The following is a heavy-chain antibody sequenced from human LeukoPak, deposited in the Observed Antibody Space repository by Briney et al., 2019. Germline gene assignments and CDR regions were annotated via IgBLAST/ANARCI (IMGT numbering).Heavy chain of an antibody. D-gene: IGHD6-13*01. V-gene: IGHV4-59*01. CDR2: IYYSGST. CDR1: GGSISSYY. Sequence: SETLSLICTVSGGSISSYYWSWIRQPPGKGLEWIGYIYYSGSTNYNPSLKSRVTISVDTSKNQFSLKLSSVTAADTAVYYCARSGYSSSWPFDYWGQGTLVTVSS. J-gene: IGHJ4*02. CDR3: ARSGYSSSWPFDY.